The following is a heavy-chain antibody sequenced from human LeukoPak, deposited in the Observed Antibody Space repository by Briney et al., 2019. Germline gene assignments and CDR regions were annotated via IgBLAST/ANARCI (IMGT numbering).Heavy chain of an antibody. V-gene: IGHV4-39*01. CDR2: IYYSGST. Sequence: PSETLSLTCTVSGGSISSYYWGWIRQPPGKGLEWIGSIYYSGSTYYNPSPKSRVTISVDTSKNQFSLKLSSVTAADTAVYYCARQTSITMIVVVQAFDFWGQGTLVTVSS. J-gene: IGHJ4*02. D-gene: IGHD3-22*01. CDR1: GGSISSYY. CDR3: ARQTSITMIVVVQAFDF.